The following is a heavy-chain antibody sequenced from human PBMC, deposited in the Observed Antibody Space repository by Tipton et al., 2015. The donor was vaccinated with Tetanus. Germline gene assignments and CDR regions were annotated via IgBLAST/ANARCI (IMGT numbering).Heavy chain of an antibody. V-gene: IGHV3-7*04. CDR1: GFTFSNYW. Sequence: SLRLSCAASGFTFSNYWMSWVRQAPGKGLEWVANIKQDGSGEYYVESVKGRFSISRDNAKNSVYLQMNSLRAEDTAVYSCARGMAEASNCGGDCYSDYWGQGTLVTVSS. D-gene: IGHD2-21*02. CDR2: IKQDGSGE. J-gene: IGHJ4*02. CDR3: ARGMAEASNCGGDCYSDY.